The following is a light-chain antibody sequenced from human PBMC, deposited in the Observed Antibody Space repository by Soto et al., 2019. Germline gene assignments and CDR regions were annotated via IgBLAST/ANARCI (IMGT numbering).Light chain of an antibody. V-gene: IGLV2-14*03. Sequence: QSVLTQPASVSGSPGQSITISCTGTSSDVGGYNYVSWYQHHPGKAPKLMIYDVSNRPSGVSNRFSGSKSGNTASLTISGLQPEDEADYYCSSYTTNTTRQLVFGTGTEVTDL. CDR1: SSDVGGYNY. CDR3: SSYTTNTTRQLV. J-gene: IGLJ1*01. CDR2: DVS.